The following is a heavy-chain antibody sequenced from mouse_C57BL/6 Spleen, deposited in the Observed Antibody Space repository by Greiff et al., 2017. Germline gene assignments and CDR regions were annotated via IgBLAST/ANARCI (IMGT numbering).Heavy chain of an antibody. D-gene: IGHD2-5*01. CDR1: GYTFTSYW. Sequence: QVQLQQPGAELVRPGTSVKLSCKASGYTFTSYWMHWVKQRPGQGLEWIGVIDPSDSYTNYNQKFKGKATLTVDTSSSTAYMQLSSLTSEDSAVYYCARRQYSNSYYFDYWGQGTTLTVSS. CDR3: ARRQYSNSYYFDY. J-gene: IGHJ2*01. CDR2: IDPSDSYT. V-gene: IGHV1-59*01.